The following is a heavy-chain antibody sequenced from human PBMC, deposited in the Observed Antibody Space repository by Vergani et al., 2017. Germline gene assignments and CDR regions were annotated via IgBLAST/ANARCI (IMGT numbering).Heavy chain of an antibody. V-gene: IGHV3-73*01. D-gene: IGHD3-10*01. CDR2: IRRRSEHYAT. Sequence: EVQLVESGGGLVQPGGSLRLSCAASGFVFSESPIHWVRQVPGKGLEWLGHIRRRSEHYATAYGPSLIGRVTISRDDSTNTAYLQLSSLGTDDTAIYFCSAQTQSCHDYWGQGTLVAVSS. CDR1: GFVFSESP. CDR3: SAQTQSCHDY. J-gene: IGHJ4*02.